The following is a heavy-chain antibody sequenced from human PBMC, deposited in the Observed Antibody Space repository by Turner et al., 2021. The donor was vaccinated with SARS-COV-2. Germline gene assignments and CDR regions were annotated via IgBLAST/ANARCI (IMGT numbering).Heavy chain of an antibody. J-gene: IGHJ2*01. CDR1: GYTVTSYD. CDR2: MNPDKGNT. V-gene: IGHV1-8*03. CDR3: ARGGYCSSTSCSPYWYFDL. D-gene: IGHD2-2*01. Sequence: QVQLVQSGAAVKKPGASVKVCCKASGYTVTSYDINWVRQATGQGLEWLVWMNPDKGNTAYAQKFQGRVTITRNTSISTAYMELSSLRSEDTAVYYCARGGYCSSTSCSPYWYFDLWGRGTLVTVSS.